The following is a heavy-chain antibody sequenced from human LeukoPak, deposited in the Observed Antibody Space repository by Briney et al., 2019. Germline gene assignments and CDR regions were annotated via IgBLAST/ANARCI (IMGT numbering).Heavy chain of an antibody. Sequence: QSGGSLRLSGAASGSTFSSHTMNWVRQAPGKGLEWISYISNTGSVIYYADSVKGRFTISRDNAKNSLYLQMNSLRAEDTAVYYCARNLPAADYWGQGTLVTVSS. CDR2: ISNTGSVI. CDR1: GSTFSSHT. V-gene: IGHV3-48*04. CDR3: ARNLPAADY. D-gene: IGHD2-2*01. J-gene: IGHJ4*02.